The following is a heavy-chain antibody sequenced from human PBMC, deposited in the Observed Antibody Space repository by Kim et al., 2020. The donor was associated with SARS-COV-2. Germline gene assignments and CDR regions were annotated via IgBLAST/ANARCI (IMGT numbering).Heavy chain of an antibody. V-gene: IGHV1-2*06. Sequence: ASVKVSCKASGYTFTGYYMHWVRQAPGQGLEWMGRINPNSGGTNYAQKFQGRVTMTRDTSISTAYMELSRLRSDDTAVYYCARDLASSPKPTGGYYYGMDVWGQGTTVTVSS. J-gene: IGHJ6*02. CDR1: GYTFTGYY. CDR2: INPNSGGT. D-gene: IGHD2-15*01. CDR3: ARDLASSPKPTGGYYYGMDV.